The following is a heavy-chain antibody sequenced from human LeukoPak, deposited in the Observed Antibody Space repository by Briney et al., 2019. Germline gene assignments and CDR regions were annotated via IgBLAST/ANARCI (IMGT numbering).Heavy chain of an antibody. D-gene: IGHD1-26*01. V-gene: IGHV3-64*01. CDR2: ISSNGGST. J-gene: IGHJ4*02. CDR3: ARDGSGNLIDY. Sequence: GGSLRLSCAASGFTFSSYAMHWVRQAPGKGLEYVSAISSNGGSTYYANSVKGRFTISRDNSKNTLYLQMNSLRAEDTAVYYCARDGSGNLIDYWGQGTLVTVSS. CDR1: GFTFSSYA.